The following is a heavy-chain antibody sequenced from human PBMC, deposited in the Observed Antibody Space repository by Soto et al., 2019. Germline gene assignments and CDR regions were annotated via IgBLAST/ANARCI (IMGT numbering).Heavy chain of an antibody. J-gene: IGHJ6*02. D-gene: IGHD3-10*01. CDR1: GFTFSSYA. V-gene: IGHV3-30-3*01. CDR3: ARGTTMVRGAYYYGMDV. CDR2: ISYDGSNK. Sequence: GGSLSLSCAASGFTFSSYAMHWVRQAPGKGLEWVAVISYDGSNKYYADSVKGRFTISRDNSKNTLYLQMNSLRAEDTAVYYCARGTTMVRGAYYYGMDVWGQGTTVTVSS.